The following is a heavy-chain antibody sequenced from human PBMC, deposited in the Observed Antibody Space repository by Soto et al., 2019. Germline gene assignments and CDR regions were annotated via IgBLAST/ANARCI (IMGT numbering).Heavy chain of an antibody. CDR1: GGSISSGDYY. CDR3: ARSVEYSSPSYFDY. J-gene: IGHJ4*02. CDR2: IYYSGST. Sequence: SETLSLTCTVSGGSISSGDYYWSWIRQPPGKGLEWIGYIYYSGSTYYNPSLKSRVTISVDTSKNQFSLKLSSVTAADTAVYYCARSVEYSSPSYFDYWGQGTLVTVSS. V-gene: IGHV4-30-4*01. D-gene: IGHD6-6*01.